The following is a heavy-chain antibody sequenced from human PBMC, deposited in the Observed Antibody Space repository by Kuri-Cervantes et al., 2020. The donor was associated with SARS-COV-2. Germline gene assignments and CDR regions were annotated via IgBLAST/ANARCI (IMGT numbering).Heavy chain of an antibody. CDR3: ARRHGSGSIDY. J-gene: IGHJ4*02. D-gene: IGHD3-3*01. CDR1: GFTFSSYS. V-gene: IGHV3-48*01. CDR2: ISSSSSTI. Sequence: GESLKISCAASGFTFSSYSMNWVRQAPGKGLEWVSYISSSSSTIYYADSVKGRLTISRDNSKNTLYLQMNSLRAEDTAVYYCARRHGSGSIDYWGQGTLVTVSS.